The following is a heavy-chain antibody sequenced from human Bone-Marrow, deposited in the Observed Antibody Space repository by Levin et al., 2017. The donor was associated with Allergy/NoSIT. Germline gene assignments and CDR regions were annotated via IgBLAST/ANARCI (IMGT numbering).Heavy chain of an antibody. D-gene: IGHD6-13*01. CDR2: IYYSGST. V-gene: IGHV4-39*07. J-gene: IGHJ5*02. Sequence: PSETLSLTCTVSGGSISSSSYYWGWIRQPPGKGLEWIGSIYYSGSTYYNPSLKSRVTISVDTSKNQFSLKLSSVTAADTAVYYCARDHDSSSWYTYWFDPWGQGTLVTVSS. CDR3: ARDHDSSSWYTYWFDP. CDR1: GGSISSSSYY.